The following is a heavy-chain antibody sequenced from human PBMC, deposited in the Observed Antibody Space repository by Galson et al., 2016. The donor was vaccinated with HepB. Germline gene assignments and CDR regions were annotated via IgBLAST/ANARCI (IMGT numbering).Heavy chain of an antibody. J-gene: IGHJ4*02. Sequence: CAISGDSVSSNSAAWTWIRQSPSRGLELLGRTYYRSKWYNDYAVSVNSRITISPDTTKNQFSLQLTSVTPEDTAVYYCARGGPWEVLDSWGQGTLVTVSS. CDR1: GDSVSSNSAA. CDR2: TYYRSKWYN. CDR3: ARGGPWEVLDS. D-gene: IGHD1-26*01. V-gene: IGHV6-1*01.